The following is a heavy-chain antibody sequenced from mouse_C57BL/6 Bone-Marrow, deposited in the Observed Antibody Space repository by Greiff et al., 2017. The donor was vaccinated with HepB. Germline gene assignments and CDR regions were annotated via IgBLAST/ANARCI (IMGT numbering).Heavy chain of an antibody. D-gene: IGHD1-1*01. CDR2: ISDGGSYT. V-gene: IGHV5-4*01. J-gene: IGHJ2*01. CDR3: ARDPLRYYFDY. Sequence: EVQLVESGGGLVKPGGSLKLSCAASGFTFSSYAMSWVRQTPEKRLEWVATISDGGSYTYYPDNVKGRFTISRDNAKNNLYLQMSHLKSDDTAMYYCARDPLRYYFDYWGQGTTLTVSS. CDR1: GFTFSSYA.